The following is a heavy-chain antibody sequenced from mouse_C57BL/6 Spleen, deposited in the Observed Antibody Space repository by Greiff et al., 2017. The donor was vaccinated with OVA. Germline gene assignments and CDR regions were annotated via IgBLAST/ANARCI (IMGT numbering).Heavy chain of an antibody. D-gene: IGHD1-1*01. CDR1: GYAFSSSW. Sequence: VQLQQSGPELVKPGASVKISCKASGYAFSSSWMNWVKQRPGKGLEWIGRIYPGDGDTNYNGKFKGKATLTADKSSSTAYMQLSSLTSEDSAVYFCARRYYGYAMDYWGQGTSVTVSS. CDR3: ARRYYGYAMDY. V-gene: IGHV1-82*01. CDR2: IYPGDGDT. J-gene: IGHJ4*01.